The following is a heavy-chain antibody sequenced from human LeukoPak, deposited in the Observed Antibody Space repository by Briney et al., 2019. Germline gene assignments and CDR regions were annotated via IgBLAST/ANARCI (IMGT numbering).Heavy chain of an antibody. Sequence: SQTLSLTCAISGDSVSSNSAAWAWIRQSPSRGLEWLGRTYYRSKWYNDYAVSVKSRITINPDTSKNQFSLQRNSVSPEDTAVYYCARAADIVATSRDVFDYWGQGTLVTVSS. D-gene: IGHD5-12*01. V-gene: IGHV6-1*01. J-gene: IGHJ4*02. CDR2: TYYRSKWYN. CDR1: GDSVSSNSAA. CDR3: ARAADIVATSRDVFDY.